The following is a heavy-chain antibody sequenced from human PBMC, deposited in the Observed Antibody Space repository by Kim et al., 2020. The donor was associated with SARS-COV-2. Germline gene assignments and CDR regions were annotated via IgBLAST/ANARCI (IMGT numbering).Heavy chain of an antibody. V-gene: IGHV3-66*01. D-gene: IGHD5-18*01. CDR1: GFTVSSYY. CDR3: ARDSSSYGYRNY. Sequence: GGSLRLSCAASGFTVSSYYMSWVRQAPGKGLEWVSVIYSGGSTYYADSVKGRFTISRDNSKNTLYLQMNSLRAEDTAVYYCARDSSSYGYRNYWGQGTLVTVSS. CDR2: IYSGGST. J-gene: IGHJ4*02.